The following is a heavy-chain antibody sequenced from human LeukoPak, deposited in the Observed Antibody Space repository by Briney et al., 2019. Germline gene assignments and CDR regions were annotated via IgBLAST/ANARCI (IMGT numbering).Heavy chain of an antibody. D-gene: IGHD5-18*01. V-gene: IGHV1-69*13. Sequence: GASVKVSCKASGGIFRSYAISWVRQAPGQGLEWMGGIIPIFGIPNYAQKFQGRVTITADGSTSTADMELSSLRSEDTAVYYCARSRQLWLIPGPERKKEYYFDYWGQGTLVTVSS. CDR2: IIPIFGIP. CDR1: GGIFRSYA. J-gene: IGHJ4*02. CDR3: ARSRQLWLIPGPERKKEYYFDY.